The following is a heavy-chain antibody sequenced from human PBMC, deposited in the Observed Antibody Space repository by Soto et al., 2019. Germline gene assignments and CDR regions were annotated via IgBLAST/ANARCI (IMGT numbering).Heavy chain of an antibody. V-gene: IGHV4-30-4*01. Sequence: SETLSLTCTVSGGSISSGDYYWSWIRQPPGKGLEWIGYIYYSGSTYYNPSLKSRVTISVDTSKNQFSLKLSSVTAADTAVYYCARDRLRVDSSGYYYYGMDVWGQGTTVTVSS. CDR2: IYYSGST. D-gene: IGHD3-22*01. J-gene: IGHJ6*02. CDR1: GGSISSGDYY. CDR3: ARDRLRVDSSGYYYYGMDV.